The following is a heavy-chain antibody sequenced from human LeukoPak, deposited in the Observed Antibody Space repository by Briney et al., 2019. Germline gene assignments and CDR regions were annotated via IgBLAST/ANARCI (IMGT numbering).Heavy chain of an antibody. Sequence: GGSLRLSCAASGFTFSSYWMNWARQAPGKGLEWVASINHNGNVNYYVDSVKGRFTISRDNAKNSLYLQMSNLRAEDTAVYYCARLPDDYGDTPGDYWGQGTLVTVSS. CDR1: GFTFSSYW. D-gene: IGHD4-17*01. J-gene: IGHJ4*02. CDR2: INHNGNVN. V-gene: IGHV3-7*03. CDR3: ARLPDDYGDTPGDY.